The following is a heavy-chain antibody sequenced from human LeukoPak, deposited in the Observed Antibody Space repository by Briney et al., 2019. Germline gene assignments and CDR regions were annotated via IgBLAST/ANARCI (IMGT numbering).Heavy chain of an antibody. CDR1: GFTFSTYS. CDR3: ASLGGSGSYYNPYFDY. V-gene: IGHV3-7*01. D-gene: IGHD3-10*01. CDR2: IKPDGGDK. Sequence: GSLRLSCAASGFTFSTYSMNWVRQAPGKGLEWVANIKPDGGDKYYVDSVRGRFTISRDNANKSLYLQMNSLRAEDTAVYYCASLGGSGSYYNPYFDYWGQGTLVTVSS. J-gene: IGHJ4*02.